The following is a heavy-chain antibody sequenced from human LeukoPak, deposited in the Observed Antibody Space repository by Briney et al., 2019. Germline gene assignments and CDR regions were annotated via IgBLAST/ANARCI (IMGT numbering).Heavy chain of an antibody. J-gene: IGHJ4*02. CDR3: ARVTRKWTMVRGGSGCYFDY. D-gene: IGHD3-10*01. V-gene: IGHV1-2*02. Sequence: GASAKVSCKASGYTFTGYYMHWVRQAPGQGLEWMGWINPNSGGTNYAQKFQGRVTMTRDTSISTAYMELSRLRSDDTAVYYCARVTRKWTMVRGGSGCYFDYWGQGTLVTVSS. CDR1: GYTFTGYY. CDR2: INPNSGGT.